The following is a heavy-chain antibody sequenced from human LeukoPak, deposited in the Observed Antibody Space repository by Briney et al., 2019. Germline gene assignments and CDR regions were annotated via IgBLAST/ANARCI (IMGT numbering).Heavy chain of an antibody. CDR1: GFAFSSYE. D-gene: IGHD3-22*01. CDR2: ISSSSSTI. J-gene: IGHJ4*02. CDR3: AXXXYYDSSXYXXFXX. V-gene: IGHV3-48*03. Sequence: GGSLRLSCAASGFAFSSYEMNWVRQAPGKGLEWVSYISSSSSTIYYADSVRGRFTISRDNAKNSLYLQMNSLRAEDTAVYYCAXXXYYDSSXYXXFXXWGQGXLVTVSS.